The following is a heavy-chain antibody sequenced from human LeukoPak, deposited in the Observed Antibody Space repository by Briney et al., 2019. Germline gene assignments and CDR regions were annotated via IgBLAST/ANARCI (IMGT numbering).Heavy chain of an antibody. D-gene: IGHD3-10*01. V-gene: IGHV4-34*01. CDR2: INHSGST. CDR1: GGSFSGYY. CDR3: ARDRAMVRGVIKRDY. Sequence: SETLSLTCAVYGGSFSGYYWSWIRQPPGKGLEWIGEINHSGSTNYNPSLKSRVTISVDTSKNQFSLKLSSVTAADTAVYYCARDRAMVRGVIKRDYWGRGTLVTVSS. J-gene: IGHJ4*02.